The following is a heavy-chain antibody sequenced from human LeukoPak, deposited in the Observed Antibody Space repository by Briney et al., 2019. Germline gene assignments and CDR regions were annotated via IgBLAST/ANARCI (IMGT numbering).Heavy chain of an antibody. V-gene: IGHV3-30*18. CDR2: ISYDGSNK. J-gene: IGHJ4*02. Sequence: GGSLRLSCAASGITFSSYGMHWVRQAPGKGLEWVAVISYDGSNKYYADSVKGRFTISRDNSKNTLYLQMNSLRAEDTAVYYCAKDAPYCSGGSCPWDYWGQGTLVTVSS. D-gene: IGHD2-15*01. CDR1: GITFSSYG. CDR3: AKDAPYCSGGSCPWDY.